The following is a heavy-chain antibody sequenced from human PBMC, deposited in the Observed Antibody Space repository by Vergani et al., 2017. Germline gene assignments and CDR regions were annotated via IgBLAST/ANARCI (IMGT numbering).Heavy chain of an antibody. V-gene: IGHV1-18*04. Sequence: QAQLGQSDSEVKKPGDSVPLSCKTSGYNFVNHPITWVRQAPGQGLEWMGWISPYNHKTLYSQKVEGRVTMTSDTSSSTVFLELRRLTSDDTAIYYCARSQMATNDFDLWGRGTLVTVSS. CDR2: ISPYNHKT. CDR1: GYNFVNHP. CDR3: ARSQMATNDFDL. D-gene: IGHD5-24*01. J-gene: IGHJ4*02.